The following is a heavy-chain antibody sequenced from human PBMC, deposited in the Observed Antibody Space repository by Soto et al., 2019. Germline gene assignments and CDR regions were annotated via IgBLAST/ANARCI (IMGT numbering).Heavy chain of an antibody. CDR3: ARDARWDDNAFDI. J-gene: IGHJ3*02. CDR1: GGSISSYY. V-gene: IGHV4-59*01. D-gene: IGHD1-26*01. Sequence: PSETLSLTCTVSGGSISSYYWSWIRQPPGKGLEWIGYIYYSGSTNYNPSLKSRVTISVDTSKNQFSLKLSSVTAADTAVYYCARDARWDDNAFDIWGQGTMVTVSS. CDR2: IYYSGST.